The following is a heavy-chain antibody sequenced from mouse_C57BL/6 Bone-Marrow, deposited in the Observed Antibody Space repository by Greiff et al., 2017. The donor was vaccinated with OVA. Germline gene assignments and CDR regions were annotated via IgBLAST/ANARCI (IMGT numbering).Heavy chain of an antibody. CDR3: ARRGNWDDFDY. J-gene: IGHJ2*01. Sequence: QVQLQQPGAELVKPGASVQLSCKASGYTFTSYWMHWVKQRPGRGLEWIGRIDPNSGGTKYNEKFQSKATQTVSKPSSTAYMQLSSLTSADSAVYYCARRGNWDDFDYWGQGTTLTVSS. CDR2: IDPNSGGT. V-gene: IGHV1-72*01. D-gene: IGHD4-1*01. CDR1: GYTFTSYW.